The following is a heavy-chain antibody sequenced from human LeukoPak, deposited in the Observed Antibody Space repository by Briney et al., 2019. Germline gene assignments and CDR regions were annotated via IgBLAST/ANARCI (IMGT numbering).Heavy chain of an antibody. CDR2: ISNSGNSI. CDR1: GFTFSDWF. V-gene: IGHV3-11*04. CDR3: ARGYSGSYCFDY. J-gene: IGHJ4*02. Sequence: GGSLRLSCAASGFTFSDWFVSWIRQAPGTGLEWVSYISNSGNSIYYADSVKGRFTISRDNAKNSLYLQMNSLRAEDTAVYYCARGYSGSYCFDYWGQGTLVTVSS. D-gene: IGHD1-26*01.